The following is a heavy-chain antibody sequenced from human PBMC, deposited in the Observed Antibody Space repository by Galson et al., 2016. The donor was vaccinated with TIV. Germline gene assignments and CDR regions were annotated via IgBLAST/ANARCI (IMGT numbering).Heavy chain of an antibody. CDR3: ARGRHVDY. J-gene: IGHJ4*02. V-gene: IGHV3-7*01. CDR1: GFTFNTYW. Sequence: SLRLSCAASGFTFNTYWMIWVRQAPGKGLGWVANIKHDGSEKYYVDSVKGRFTISRDNAKSSLYLQMNSLRAEDTAVYYCARGRHVDYWGQGTLVTVSS. CDR2: IKHDGSEK.